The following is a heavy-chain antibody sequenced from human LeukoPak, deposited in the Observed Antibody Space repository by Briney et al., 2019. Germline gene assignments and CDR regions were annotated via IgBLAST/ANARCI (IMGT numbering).Heavy chain of an antibody. CDR2: ISSSGRTT. CDR1: GFTFSNYN. Sequence: PGGSLRLSCAASGFTFSNYNMNWVRQAPGKGLEWISYISSSGRTTNYADSVKGRFTISRDNAKNSLYLQMNSLKDGDTAVYYCATSGTYRFDYWSQGTLVTVSS. J-gene: IGHJ4*02. V-gene: IGHV3-48*02. D-gene: IGHD1-26*01. CDR3: ATSGTYRFDY.